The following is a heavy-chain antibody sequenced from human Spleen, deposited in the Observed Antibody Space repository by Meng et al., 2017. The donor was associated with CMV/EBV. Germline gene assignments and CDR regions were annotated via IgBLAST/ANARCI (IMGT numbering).Heavy chain of an antibody. Sequence: GGSLRLSCAASGFSLSGYTMHWVRQAPGKGLEWVALLTYDGNNEHYADSVKDRFTISRDSPKNTLYLQMNSLRPEDTAAYYCARDYCSGDCDAFDIWGQGTMVTVSS. D-gene: IGHD2-21*01. J-gene: IGHJ3*02. CDR2: LTYDGNNE. CDR1: GFSLSGYT. CDR3: ARDYCSGDCDAFDI. V-gene: IGHV3-30-3*01.